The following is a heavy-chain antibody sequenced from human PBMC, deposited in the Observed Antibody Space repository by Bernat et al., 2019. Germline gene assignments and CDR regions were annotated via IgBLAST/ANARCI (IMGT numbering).Heavy chain of an antibody. CDR1: GFTFSSYG. D-gene: IGHD2-2*01. CDR2: ISYDGSNK. CDR3: AKGSIHGRYCYGMDV. J-gene: IGHJ6*01. Sequence: QVQLVESGGGVVQPGRSLRLSCAASGFTFSSYGMHWVRQAPGKGLEWVAVISYDGSNKYYADSVKGRFTISRDNSKNTLYLQMNSLRAEDTAVYYCAKGSIHGRYCYGMDVWGQGTTVTVSS. V-gene: IGHV3-30*18.